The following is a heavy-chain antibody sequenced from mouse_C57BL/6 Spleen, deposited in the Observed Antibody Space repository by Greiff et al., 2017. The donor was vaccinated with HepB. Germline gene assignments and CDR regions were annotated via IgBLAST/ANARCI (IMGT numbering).Heavy chain of an antibody. CDR3: ARVGDYEDWFAY. CDR2: ISDGGSYT. CDR1: GFTFSSYA. D-gene: IGHD2-4*01. J-gene: IGHJ3*01. V-gene: IGHV5-4*03. Sequence: EVMLVESGGGLVKPGGSLKLSCAASGFTFSSYAMSWVRQTPEKRLEWVATISDGGSYTYYPDNVKGRFTISRDNAKNNLYLQMSHLKSEDTAMYYCARVGDYEDWFAYWGQGTLVTVSA.